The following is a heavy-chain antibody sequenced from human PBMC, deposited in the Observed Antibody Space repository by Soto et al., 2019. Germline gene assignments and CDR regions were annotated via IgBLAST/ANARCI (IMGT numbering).Heavy chain of an antibody. CDR3: ARGPSGYDYVWGSYRSFDY. CDR1: GYTFTSYG. CDR2: ISPIIGTA. J-gene: IGHJ4*02. Sequence: SVKVSCKASGYTFTSYGISWVRQAPGQGLDWMGGISPIIGTANYAQKFQGRVTITADESTSTAYMELSSLRSEDTAVYYCARGPSGYDYVWGSYRSFDYWGQGTLVTVSS. D-gene: IGHD3-16*02. V-gene: IGHV1-69*13.